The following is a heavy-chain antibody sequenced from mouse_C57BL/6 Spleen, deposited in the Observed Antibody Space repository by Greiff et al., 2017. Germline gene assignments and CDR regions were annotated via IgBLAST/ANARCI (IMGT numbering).Heavy chain of an antibody. Sequence: QVQLKQPGTELVKPGASVKLSCKASGYTFTSYWMHWVKQRPGQGLEWIGNINPSNGGTNYNEKFKSKATLTVDKSSSTAYMQLSSLTSEDSAVYYCARSRGYGYDPFAYGGQGTLVTVSA. J-gene: IGHJ3*01. CDR3: ARSRGYGYDPFAY. D-gene: IGHD2-2*01. V-gene: IGHV1-53*01. CDR2: INPSNGGT. CDR1: GYTFTSYW.